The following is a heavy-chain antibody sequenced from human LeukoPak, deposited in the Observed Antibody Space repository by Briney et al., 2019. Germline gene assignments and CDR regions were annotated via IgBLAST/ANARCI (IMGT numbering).Heavy chain of an antibody. Sequence: GRSLRLSCAASGFTFDDYAMHWVRQAPGKGLEWVSGISWNSGGIGYADSVKGRFTISRDNAKNSLYLQMNSLRAEDTALYYCAKGGITMVRGVIITGRWLDYWGQGTLVTVSS. V-gene: IGHV3-9*01. J-gene: IGHJ4*02. CDR1: GFTFDDYA. D-gene: IGHD3-10*01. CDR2: ISWNSGGI. CDR3: AKGGITMVRGVIITGRWLDY.